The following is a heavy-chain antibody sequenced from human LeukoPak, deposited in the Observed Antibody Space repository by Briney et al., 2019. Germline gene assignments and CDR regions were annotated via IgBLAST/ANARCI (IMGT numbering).Heavy chain of an antibody. CDR1: AGSISSYY. V-gene: IGHV4-59*01. D-gene: IGHD3-16*02. Sequence: SETLSLTCTVSAGSISSYYWSWIRQPPGKGLEWIGYIYYSGSTNYSPSLKSRVTISVDTSKNQFSLKLTSVTAADTAVYYCARGYDYVWGSHRALGYWGQGTLVTVSS. CDR3: ARGYDYVWGSHRALGY. J-gene: IGHJ4*02. CDR2: IYYSGST.